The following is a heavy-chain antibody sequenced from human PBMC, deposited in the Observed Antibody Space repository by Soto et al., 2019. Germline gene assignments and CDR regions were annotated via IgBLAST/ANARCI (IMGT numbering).Heavy chain of an antibody. V-gene: IGHV3-33*06. Sequence: QVRLVQSGGGVVQPGRSLILSCAASGYIFRNHGMHWVGQAPGKGLEWVAVVWSHETVQYYADSVKGRFTVSKDGSTNTVYLQMNSLRAEDTAVYYCGKDIRSGSIDYWGQGTLVTVSS. CDR3: GKDIRSGSIDY. D-gene: IGHD1-1*01. CDR2: VWSHETVQ. J-gene: IGHJ4*02. CDR1: GYIFRNHG.